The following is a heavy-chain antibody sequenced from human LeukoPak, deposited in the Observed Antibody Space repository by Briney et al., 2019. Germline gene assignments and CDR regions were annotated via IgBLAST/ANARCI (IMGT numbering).Heavy chain of an antibody. CDR1: GLTFSRYW. D-gene: IGHD2-15*01. CDR3: ARDDPLGYDNSFTYFDY. Sequence: GGSLRLSCAASGLTFSRYWMSWVRQAPGKGLEWLANIKEDGNEEYYVDSVKGRFTISRDNAKNSLYLQMNSLRAEDTAVYYCARDDPLGYDNSFTYFDYWGQGTLVTVCS. V-gene: IGHV3-7*05. CDR2: IKEDGNEE. J-gene: IGHJ4*02.